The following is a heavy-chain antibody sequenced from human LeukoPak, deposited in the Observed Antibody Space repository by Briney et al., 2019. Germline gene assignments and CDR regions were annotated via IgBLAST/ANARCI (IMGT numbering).Heavy chain of an antibody. J-gene: IGHJ4*02. Sequence: GGSLRLSCAASGLTFSNYWMSWVRQAPGEGLEWVANINQGGSGKYYLDSVKGRFSISRDDAKNSLFLQMGSLRADDTAVYYCARDRRSSAGSDFWGQGTRVTVSS. V-gene: IGHV3-7*01. CDR2: INQGGSGK. CDR1: GLTFSNYW. D-gene: IGHD6-13*01. CDR3: ARDRRSSAGSDF.